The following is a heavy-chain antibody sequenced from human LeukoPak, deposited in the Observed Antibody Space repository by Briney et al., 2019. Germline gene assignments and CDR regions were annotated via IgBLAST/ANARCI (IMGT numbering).Heavy chain of an antibody. D-gene: IGHD5-24*01. V-gene: IGHV3-21*01. CDR3: ARSLRATIFSALNDYFDY. Sequence: GGSLRLSCAASGFTFSSYSMNWVRQAPGKGLEWVSSISSSSSYIYYADSVKGRFTISRDNAKNSLYLQMNSLRAGDTAVYYCARSLRATIFSALNDYFDYWGQGTLVTVSS. CDR1: GFTFSSYS. CDR2: ISSSSSYI. J-gene: IGHJ4*02.